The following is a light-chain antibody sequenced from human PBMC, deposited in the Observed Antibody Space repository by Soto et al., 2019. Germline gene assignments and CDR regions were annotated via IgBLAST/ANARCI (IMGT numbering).Light chain of an antibody. CDR2: GAS. J-gene: IGKJ1*01. CDR1: QGIKNY. V-gene: IGKV3-15*01. CDR3: QQYNSWPRT. Sequence: ELVMTQSPVPLSVSPGERATLSCRASQGIKNYLDWFQQKPGQAPRLLVYGASTRATTIPDRVSGSGSGTEVTLSISSLQSEDFAVYYCQQYNSWPRTFGQGTKVDI.